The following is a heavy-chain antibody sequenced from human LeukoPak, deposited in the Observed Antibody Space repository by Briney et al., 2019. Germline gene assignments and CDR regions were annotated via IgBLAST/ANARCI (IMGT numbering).Heavy chain of an antibody. Sequence: ASVKVSCKASGGTFSSYTISWVRQAPGQGLEWMGRIIPILGIANYAQKFQGRVTITADKSTSTAYMELSSLRSEDTAVYYCARDQIYHWNDWSPWFDPGGQGTLVTVSS. J-gene: IGHJ5*02. CDR3: ARDQIYHWNDWSPWFDP. D-gene: IGHD1-20*01. CDR1: GGTFSSYT. CDR2: IIPILGIA. V-gene: IGHV1-69*02.